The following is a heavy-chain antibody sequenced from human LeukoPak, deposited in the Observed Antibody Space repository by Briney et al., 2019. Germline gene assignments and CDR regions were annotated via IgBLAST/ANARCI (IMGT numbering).Heavy chain of an antibody. D-gene: IGHD2-2*01. V-gene: IGHV1-18*01. Sequence: ASVKVSCKASGYTFTSYGISWMRQAPGQGLEWMGWISAYNGNTNYAQKLQGRVTMTTDTSTSTAYMELRSLRSDDTAVYYCARVVALGAPNWFDPWGQGTVVTVSS. J-gene: IGHJ5*02. CDR3: ARVVALGAPNWFDP. CDR1: GYTFTSYG. CDR2: ISAYNGNT.